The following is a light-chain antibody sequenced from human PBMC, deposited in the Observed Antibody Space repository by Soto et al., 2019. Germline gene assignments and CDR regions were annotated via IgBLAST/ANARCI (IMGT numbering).Light chain of an antibody. J-gene: IGLJ3*02. V-gene: IGLV1-44*01. CDR2: NNN. CDR3: AAWDDNRNGPQ. CDR1: GTNIGINT. Sequence: QSVLTQPPSASGTPGQRVTISCSGSGTNIGINTVNWYQQLPGTAPKLLIYNNNQRSSGVSDRFSGSKSGASASLAISGLHSEDEGHYFCAAWDDNRNGPQFGGGTKLTVL.